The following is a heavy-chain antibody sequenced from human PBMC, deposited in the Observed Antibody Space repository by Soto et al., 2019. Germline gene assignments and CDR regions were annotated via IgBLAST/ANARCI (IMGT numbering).Heavy chain of an antibody. CDR2: IYWDDDK. CDR3: AHIHYYGSGRFLLSPNNWFDP. V-gene: IGHV2-5*02. CDR1: GFSLSTSGVG. J-gene: IGHJ5*02. Sequence: QITLKESGPTLVKATQTLTLTCTFSGFSLSTSGVGVGWIRQPPGKALEWLALIYWDDDKFYSPSLKSRLTITQDTAKNQEVLTMHNKDPVDTATDSCAHIHYYGSGRFLLSPNNWFDPWGQGTLVTVSS. D-gene: IGHD3-10*01.